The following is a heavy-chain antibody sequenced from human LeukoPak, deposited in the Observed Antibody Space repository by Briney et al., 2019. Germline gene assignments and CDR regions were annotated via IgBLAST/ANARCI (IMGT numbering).Heavy chain of an antibody. V-gene: IGHV4-59*01. CDR2: VYYGGST. J-gene: IGHJ5*02. CDR3: ARGYDFWSGRFDP. D-gene: IGHD3-3*01. CDR1: GGSISAYY. Sequence: SETLSLTCTVSGGSISAYYWSWLRQSPEKGLEWIGYVYYGGSTNYNPSLKSRVTISVDTSKNQFSLKLSSVTAADTAVYYCARGYDFWSGRFDPWGQGTLVTVSS.